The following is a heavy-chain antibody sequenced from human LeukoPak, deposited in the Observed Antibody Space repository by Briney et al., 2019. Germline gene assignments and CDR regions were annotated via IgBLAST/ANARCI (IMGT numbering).Heavy chain of an antibody. Sequence: GGSLRLSCAASGFTFSSYAMHWVRQAPGKGLEYVSAISSNGGSTYYANSVKGRFTISRDNSKNTLYLQMGSLRAEDMAVYYCARGDYCSGGSCYLPPDYWGQGTLVTVSS. CDR2: ISSNGGST. D-gene: IGHD2-15*01. J-gene: IGHJ4*02. V-gene: IGHV3-64*01. CDR1: GFTFSSYA. CDR3: ARGDYCSGGSCYLPPDY.